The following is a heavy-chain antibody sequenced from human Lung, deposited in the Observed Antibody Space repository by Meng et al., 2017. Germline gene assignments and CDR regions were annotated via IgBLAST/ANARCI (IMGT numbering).Heavy chain of an antibody. CDR1: GFTFSNAW. CDR3: SGHVDY. CDR2: MKSNVDGGTV. J-gene: IGHJ4*01. Sequence: ESGGGFVNPGGSLRLSCAASGFTFSNAWMTGVRQAPGKGLEWIGRMKSNVDGGTVDYAAAVKGRFFISRDDSENTFYLQMNSLKTEDTAVYYCSGHVDYWGHGTLVTVSS. V-gene: IGHV3-15*01.